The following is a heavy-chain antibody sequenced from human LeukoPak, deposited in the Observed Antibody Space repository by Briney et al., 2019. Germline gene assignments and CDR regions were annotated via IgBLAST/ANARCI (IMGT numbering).Heavy chain of an antibody. J-gene: IGHJ4*02. Sequence: PSETLSLTCTVSGGSISSRSYYWGWIRQPPGKGLEWIGSLYYSGSTYYNPSLKSRVTISVDTSKNQFSLKLNSVTAADTAVYYCARGSMVRGYPPRYWGQGTLVTVSS. V-gene: IGHV4-39*01. CDR2: LYYSGST. CDR1: GGSISSRSYY. D-gene: IGHD3-10*01. CDR3: ARGSMVRGYPPRY.